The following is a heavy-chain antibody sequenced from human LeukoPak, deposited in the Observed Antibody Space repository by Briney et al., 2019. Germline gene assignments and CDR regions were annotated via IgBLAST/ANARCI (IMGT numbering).Heavy chain of an antibody. Sequence: GGSLRLSCTASGFSFRSCAMHWVRQAPGKGLEYVSAISRSGNTTYYADSVKGRFIVSRDNSKKTLFLQMSDLRPEDTAVYYCATPGSSWGQGSPVIVS. V-gene: IGHV3-64*02. CDR1: GFSFRSCA. CDR3: ATPGSS. D-gene: IGHD6-13*01. J-gene: IGHJ4*02. CDR2: ISRSGNTT.